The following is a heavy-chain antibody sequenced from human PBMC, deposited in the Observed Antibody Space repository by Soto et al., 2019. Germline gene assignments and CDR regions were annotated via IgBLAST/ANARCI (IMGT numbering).Heavy chain of an antibody. CDR3: ARTVGPYCSSTSCYGMDV. CDR2: MNPNSGKA. D-gene: IGHD2-2*01. J-gene: IGHJ6*02. Sequence: ASVKVSCKASGYTFTSYDINWVRQATGQVLEWMGGMNPNSGKAGYAQKFQGRVTITADESTSTAYMELSSLRSEDTAVYYCARTVGPYCSSTSCYGMDVWGQGTTVTVSS. CDR1: GYTFTSYD. V-gene: IGHV1-8*01.